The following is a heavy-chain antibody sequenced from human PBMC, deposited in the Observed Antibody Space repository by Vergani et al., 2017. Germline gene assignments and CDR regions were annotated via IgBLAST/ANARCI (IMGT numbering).Heavy chain of an antibody. J-gene: IGHJ6*03. V-gene: IGHV3-15*07. Sequence: EVQLVESGGGLVKPGGSLRLSCAASGFTFSNAWMNWVRQAPGKGLEWVGRIKSKTDGGTTDYAAPVKGRFTISRDDSKNTLYLQMNSLKTEDTAVYYCTTVYWIQLWTAFYYYYYMDVWGKGTTVTVSS. CDR1: GFTFSNAW. D-gene: IGHD5-18*01. CDR2: IKSKTDGGTT. CDR3: TTVYWIQLWTAFYYYYYMDV.